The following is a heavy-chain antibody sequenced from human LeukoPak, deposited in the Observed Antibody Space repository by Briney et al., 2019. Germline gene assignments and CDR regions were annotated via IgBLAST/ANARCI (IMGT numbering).Heavy chain of an antibody. D-gene: IGHD6-13*01. J-gene: IGHJ4*02. V-gene: IGHV3-30*04. Sequence: GRSLRLSCAASGFTFSSYAMHWVRQAPGKGLEWVAVISYDGSNKYYADSVKGRFTISRDNAKNSLYLQMNSLRAEDTAVYYCARVAAAGTYLDYWGQGTLVTVSS. CDR1: GFTFSSYA. CDR2: ISYDGSNK. CDR3: ARVAAAGTYLDY.